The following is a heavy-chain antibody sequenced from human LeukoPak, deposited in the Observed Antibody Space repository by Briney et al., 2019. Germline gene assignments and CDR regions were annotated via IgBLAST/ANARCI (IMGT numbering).Heavy chain of an antibody. D-gene: IGHD3-22*01. Sequence: SVKVSCKASGGTFSSYAISWVRQAPGQGLEWMGGIIPIFGKATYAQKFQGRFTITTDKSTSTTYMELSSLRSEDTAVYYCARGPGVVVARRTEYFQHWGQGTLVTVSS. CDR3: ARGPGVVVARRTEYFQH. CDR1: GGTFSSYA. V-gene: IGHV1-69*05. J-gene: IGHJ1*01. CDR2: IIPIFGKA.